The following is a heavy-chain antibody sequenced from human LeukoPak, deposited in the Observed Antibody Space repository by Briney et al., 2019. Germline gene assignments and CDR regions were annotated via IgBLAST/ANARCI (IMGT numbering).Heavy chain of an antibody. CDR1: GGSISSYY. J-gene: IGHJ4*02. D-gene: IGHD5-12*01. Sequence: SETLSLTCTVSGGSISSYYWSWIRQPAGKGLEWIGRIYTSGSTNYNPSLKSRVTISVDTSKNQFSLKLTSVTAADTAVYYCARHGAGGILVATFFSFWGQGTLVTVSS. V-gene: IGHV4-4*07. CDR3: ARHGAGGILVATFFSF. CDR2: IYTSGST.